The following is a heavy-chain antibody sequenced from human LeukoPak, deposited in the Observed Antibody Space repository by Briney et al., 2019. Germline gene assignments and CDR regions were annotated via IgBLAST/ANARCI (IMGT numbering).Heavy chain of an antibody. V-gene: IGHV3-23*01. CDR2: ISGSGGST. CDR3: AKDPRGYCGGDCYSNFDY. Sequence: GGSLRLSCAASGFTFSSYAMSWVHQAPGKGLEWVSAISGSGGSTYYADSVKGRFTISRDNSKNTLYLQMNSLRAEDTAVYYCAKDPRGYCGGDCYSNFDYWGQGTLVTVSS. CDR1: GFTFSSYA. J-gene: IGHJ4*02. D-gene: IGHD2-21*02.